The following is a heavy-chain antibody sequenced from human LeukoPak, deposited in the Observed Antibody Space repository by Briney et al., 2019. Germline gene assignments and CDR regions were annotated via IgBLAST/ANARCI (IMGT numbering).Heavy chain of an antibody. D-gene: IGHD1-26*01. CDR3: ARSGRVGATRFDY. CDR1: GFTFTGYY. CDR2: INPNSGGT. J-gene: IGHJ4*02. V-gene: IGHV1-2*02. Sequence: ASVKVSCKASGFTFTGYYMHWVRQAPGQGLEALGWINPNSGGTNYAQKFQGRVTMTRDTSISTAYMDLSRVRSDDTAVYYCARSGRVGATRFDYWGQGTLVTVSS.